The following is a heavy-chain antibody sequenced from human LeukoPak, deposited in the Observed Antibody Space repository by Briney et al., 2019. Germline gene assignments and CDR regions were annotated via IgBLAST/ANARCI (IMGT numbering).Heavy chain of an antibody. J-gene: IGHJ5*02. CDR1: GFTFSSYE. CDR3: ARDSSGYFHWFDP. V-gene: IGHV3-48*03. Sequence: GGSLRLSCAASGFTFSSYEMNWVRQAPGKGLEWVSYISTSGSTIYYADSVKGRFTISRDNAKNSLYLQMNSLRAEDTAVYYCARDSSGYFHWFDPWGQGTLVTVSS. CDR2: ISTSGSTI. D-gene: IGHD3-22*01.